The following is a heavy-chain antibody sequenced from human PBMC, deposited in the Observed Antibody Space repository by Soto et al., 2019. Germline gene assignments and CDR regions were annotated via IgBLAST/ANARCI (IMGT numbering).Heavy chain of an antibody. CDR2: ISSSSSYT. Sequence: PVGSLRLSCASSVFTFSSYGMNCVRHAPGKWLEWVSFISSSSSYTQYADSVEGRFTISRDNAKNSLYLQMNSLGAEDTAVYYCARRGLVRGYEYWGQGTRVNLSS. CDR3: ARRGLVRGYEY. V-gene: IGHV3-21*01. CDR1: VFTFSSYG. D-gene: IGHD3-9*01. J-gene: IGHJ4*02.